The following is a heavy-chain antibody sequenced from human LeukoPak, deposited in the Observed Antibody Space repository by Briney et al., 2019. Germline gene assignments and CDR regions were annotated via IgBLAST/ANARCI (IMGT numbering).Heavy chain of an antibody. Sequence: ASVQVSCQASGGTFSSYAISWVRQAPGQGLEWMGWISGYNGNTNYAQKFQGRVTMTTDTSTNTAYMELRSLRSDDTAVYYCAREAEYRVNNFDYWGQGTLVTVSS. CDR2: ISGYNGNT. CDR1: GGTFSSYA. CDR3: AREAEYRVNNFDY. V-gene: IGHV1-18*01. J-gene: IGHJ4*02. D-gene: IGHD2-2*01.